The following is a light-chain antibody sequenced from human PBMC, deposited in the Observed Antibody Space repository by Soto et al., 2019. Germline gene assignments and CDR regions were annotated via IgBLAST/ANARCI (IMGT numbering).Light chain of an antibody. CDR1: QSVTSSY. V-gene: IGKV3-20*01. CDR2: GVS. CDR3: QHYGNSLWT. J-gene: IGKJ1*01. Sequence: EIVLTQSPGTVSLSPGERATLSCRASQSVTSSYLAWYQQKPGQAPRLLIYGVSSRATGIPDRFSGSGAGIDFTLTISRLELEDFAIYYCQHYGNSLWTFGQGTKVDIK.